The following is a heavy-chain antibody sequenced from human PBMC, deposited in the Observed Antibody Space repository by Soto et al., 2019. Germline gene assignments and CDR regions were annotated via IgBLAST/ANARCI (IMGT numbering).Heavy chain of an antibody. D-gene: IGHD3-9*01. Sequence: ASVKVSCKASGGTFSSYAISWVRQAPGQGLEWMGGIIPIFGTANYAQKFQGRVTITADESTSTAYMELSSLRSEDTAVYYCARAPGPRLLRYFDWSQGSGFDYWGQGTLVTVSS. V-gene: IGHV1-69*13. CDR2: IIPIFGTA. J-gene: IGHJ4*02. CDR3: ARAPGPRLLRYFDWSQGSGFDY. CDR1: GGTFSSYA.